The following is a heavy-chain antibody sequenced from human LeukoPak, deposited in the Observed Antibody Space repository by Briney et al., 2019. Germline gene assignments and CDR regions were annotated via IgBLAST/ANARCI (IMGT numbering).Heavy chain of an antibody. D-gene: IGHD2-2*01. CDR1: GFTFSSYG. J-gene: IGHJ4*02. V-gene: IGHV3-30*03. Sequence: GGSLRLSCAASGFTFSSYGMHWVRQAPGKGLEWVAVISYDGSNKYYADSVKGRFTISRDNSKNTLYLQMNSLRAEDTAVYYCARDFGGSRRSSFDYWGQGTLVTVSS. CDR3: ARDFGGSRRSSFDY. CDR2: ISYDGSNK.